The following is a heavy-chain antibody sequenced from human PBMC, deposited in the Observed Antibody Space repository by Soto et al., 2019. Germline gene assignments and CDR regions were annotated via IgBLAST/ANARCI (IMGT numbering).Heavy chain of an antibody. J-gene: IGHJ3*02. CDR3: ARDFETRFLEYLYAFDI. Sequence: PLVESGGGLVQPGGSLRLSCAASGFIFSSFEMNWVRQAPGKGLEWVAYINSRGSTVYYADSVRGRFTVSRDNAKNSMYLQLNNLRPEDTAVYYCARDFETRFLEYLYAFDIWGQGTVVTVSS. D-gene: IGHD3-3*01. CDR2: INSRGSTV. V-gene: IGHV3-48*03. CDR1: GFIFSSFE.